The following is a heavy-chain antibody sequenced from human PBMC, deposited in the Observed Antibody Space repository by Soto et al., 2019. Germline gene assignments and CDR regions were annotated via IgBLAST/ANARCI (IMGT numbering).Heavy chain of an antibody. CDR3: ARATSTVFGDYSGMDV. J-gene: IGHJ6*02. V-gene: IGHV1-8*01. Sequence: ASVKVSCKASGYTFSSYDMYWVRQATGQGLEWMGWMSPNSGNTGYAQKFQGRVTMTRDTSTSTAYMELSSLRSDDTAIYFCARATSTVFGDYSGMDVWGQGTTVTVSS. CDR2: MSPNSGNT. D-gene: IGHD3-3*01. CDR1: GYTFSSYD.